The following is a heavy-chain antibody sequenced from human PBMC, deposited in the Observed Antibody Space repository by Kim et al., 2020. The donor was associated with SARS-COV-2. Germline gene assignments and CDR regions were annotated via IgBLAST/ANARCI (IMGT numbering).Heavy chain of an antibody. CDR1: GFTFTSSA. CDR2: IVVGSGNT. CDR3: AAETGYSGYDYEQWPAYYGMDV. Sequence: SVKVSCKASGFTFTSSAVQWVRQARGQRLEWIGWIVVGSGNTNYAQKFQERVTITRDMSTSTAYMELSSLRSEDTAVYYCAAETGYSGYDYEQWPAYYGMDVWGQGTTVTVSS. V-gene: IGHV1-58*01. J-gene: IGHJ6*02. D-gene: IGHD5-12*01.